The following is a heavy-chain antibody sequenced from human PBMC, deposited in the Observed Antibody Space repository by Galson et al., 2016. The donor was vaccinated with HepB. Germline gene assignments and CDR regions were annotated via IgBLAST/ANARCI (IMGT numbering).Heavy chain of an antibody. CDR3: ARGTGMDG. J-gene: IGHJ6*02. CDR1: GFTFGDYA. V-gene: IGHV3-9*01. Sequence: SLRLSCAASGFTFGDYAMHWVRQAPGKGLEWVSGISWNSGSIDYADFVKGRFTISRDNARNSLYLQMNSLRVEDTAVYYCARGTGMDGWGQGTTVTVSS. CDR2: ISWNSGSI.